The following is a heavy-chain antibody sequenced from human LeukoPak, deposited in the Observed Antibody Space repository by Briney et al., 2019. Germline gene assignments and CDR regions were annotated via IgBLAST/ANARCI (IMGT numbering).Heavy chain of an antibody. Sequence: GGSLRLSCAASGFTFSSYAMSWVRQAPGKGLEWVSAISGSGGSTYYADSVKGRFTISRDNSKNTLYLQMNSLRAEDTAVYYCAKGKWRVSNIPEWFDPWGQGTLVTVSS. CDR3: AKGKWRVSNIPEWFDP. D-gene: IGHD2/OR15-2a*01. CDR2: ISGSGGST. V-gene: IGHV3-23*01. CDR1: GFTFSSYA. J-gene: IGHJ5*02.